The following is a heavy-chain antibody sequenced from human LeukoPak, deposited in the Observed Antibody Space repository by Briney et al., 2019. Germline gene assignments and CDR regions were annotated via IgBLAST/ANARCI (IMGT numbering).Heavy chain of an antibody. J-gene: IGHJ4*02. CDR1: GYNFISYG. CDR2: IFTYNGDT. V-gene: IGHV1-18*01. D-gene: IGHD1-1*01. Sequence: GASVQVYSQASGYNFISYGISWVRQDPGQGLEWVGWIFTYNGDTKYEKKFQGRVTMTTDSSTNTVYLELRSLRSDDTAVYYCARGNEREPFDFWGQGTLVTVSS. CDR3: ARGNEREPFDF.